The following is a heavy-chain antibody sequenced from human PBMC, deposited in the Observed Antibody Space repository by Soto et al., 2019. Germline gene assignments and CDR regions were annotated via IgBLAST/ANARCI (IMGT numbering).Heavy chain of an antibody. V-gene: IGHV3-23*01. CDR3: APPESPIYDILTGHLENSFKI. CDR1: GFTFSSYA. J-gene: IGHJ3*02. CDR2: ISGSGGST. D-gene: IGHD3-9*01. Sequence: PGGSLRLSCAASGFTFSSYAMSWVRQAPGKGLEWVSAISGSGGSTYYADSVKGRFTISGDNSKNTLYLQMNSLRAEDTAVYYCAPPESPIYDILTGHLENSFKIGGQWPLFTAS.